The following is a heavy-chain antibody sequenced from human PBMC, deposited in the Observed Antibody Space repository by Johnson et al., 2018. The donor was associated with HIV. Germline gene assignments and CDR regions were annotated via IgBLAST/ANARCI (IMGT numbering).Heavy chain of an antibody. D-gene: IGHD2-8*02. CDR3: ARVWSDAFDI. CDR2: ISSSGSTI. J-gene: IGHJ3*02. CDR1: GFTFSSYA. V-gene: IGHV3-48*04. Sequence: VQLVESGGGVVQPGGSLRLSCAASGFTFSSYAMHWVRQAPGKGLEWVSYISSSGSTIYYADSVKGRFTISRDNAKNSLYLQMNSLRAEDTAVYYCARVWSDAFDIWGQGTMVTVSS.